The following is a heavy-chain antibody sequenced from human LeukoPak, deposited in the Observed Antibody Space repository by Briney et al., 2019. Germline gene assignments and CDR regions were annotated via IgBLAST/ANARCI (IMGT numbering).Heavy chain of an antibody. J-gene: IGHJ3*02. CDR2: INPNSGGT. D-gene: IGHD2-2*01. CDR3: AREPDCSSTSCYDSSAFDI. CDR1: GYTFTGYY. V-gene: IGHV1-2*04. Sequence: ASVKVSCKASGYTFTGYYMHWVRQAPGQGLEWMGWINPNSGGTNYAQKFQGWVTMTRDTSISTAYTELSRLRSDDTAVYYCAREPDCSSTSCYDSSAFDIWGQGTMVTVSS.